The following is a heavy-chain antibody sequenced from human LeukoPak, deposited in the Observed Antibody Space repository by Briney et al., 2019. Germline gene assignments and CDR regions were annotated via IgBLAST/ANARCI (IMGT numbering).Heavy chain of an antibody. V-gene: IGHV3-23*01. CDR3: AKDRPNYYEANGHYYRRDGDS. J-gene: IGHJ5*01. Sequence: PGGSLRLSCAASGFTFNIYAMSWVRQAPGKGLEWVSSISRRSDYTFYADSVKGRFTISRDNSRNTLYLQMNSLRAEDTAIYYCAKDRPNYYEANGHYYRRDGDSWGQGTLVTVSS. D-gene: IGHD3-22*01. CDR1: GFTFNIYA. CDR2: ISRRSDYT.